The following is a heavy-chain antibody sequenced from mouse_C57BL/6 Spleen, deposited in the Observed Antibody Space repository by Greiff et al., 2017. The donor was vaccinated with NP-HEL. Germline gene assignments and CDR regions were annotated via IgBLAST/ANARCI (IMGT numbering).Heavy chain of an antibody. J-gene: IGHJ1*03. CDR3: ARVGYYGSSYVGSFDV. V-gene: IGHV5-9*01. CDR1: GFTFSSYT. CDR2: ISGGGGNT. D-gene: IGHD1-1*01. Sequence: EVQVVESGGGLVKPGGSLKLSCAASGFTFSSYTMSWVRQTPEKRLEWVATISGGGGNTYYPDSVKGRFTISRDNAKNTLYLQMSSLRSEDTALYYCARVGYYGSSYVGSFDVWGTGTTVTVSS.